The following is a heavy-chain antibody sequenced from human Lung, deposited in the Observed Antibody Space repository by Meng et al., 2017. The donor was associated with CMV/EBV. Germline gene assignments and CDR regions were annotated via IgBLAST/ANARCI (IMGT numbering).Heavy chain of an antibody. CDR1: GFTFSRYA. CDR3: AREYGSSSAFDY. D-gene: IGHD6-6*01. Sequence: SCAASGFTFSRYAFHWVRQAPGKGLEWVAVISFDGGTRYYADSVKGRFTISRDSSRNSLCLQLNSLRPEDTAVYYCAREYGSSSAFDYWGQGTLVTVSS. J-gene: IGHJ4*02. V-gene: IGHV3-30*14. CDR2: ISFDGGTR.